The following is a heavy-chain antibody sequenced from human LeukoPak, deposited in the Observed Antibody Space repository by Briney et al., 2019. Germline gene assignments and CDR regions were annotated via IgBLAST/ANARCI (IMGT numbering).Heavy chain of an antibody. J-gene: IGHJ6*02. CDR1: GGTFSSYA. CDR3: ATPPACSGGSCYSSPGGYYYYGMDV. CDR2: IIPIFGTA. Sequence: ASVKVSCKASGGTFSSYAISWVRQAPGQGLEWMGGIIPIFGTANYAQKFQGRVTITADESTSTAYMELSSLRSEDTAVYYCATPPACSGGSCYSSPGGYYYYGMDVWGQGTTVTVSS. V-gene: IGHV1-69*13. D-gene: IGHD2-15*01.